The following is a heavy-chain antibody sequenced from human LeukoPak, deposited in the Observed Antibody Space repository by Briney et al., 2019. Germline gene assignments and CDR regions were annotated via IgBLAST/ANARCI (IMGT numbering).Heavy chain of an antibody. V-gene: IGHV4-34*01. CDR1: GGSFSGYY. D-gene: IGHD7-27*01. J-gene: IGHJ4*02. CDR2: INHNGYT. CDR3: ARAGTGDRSAVFDS. Sequence: SETLSLTCAVNGGSFSGYYWNWIRQPPGKGLEWIGEINHNGYTSYNPSLESRVTISVDTSKNQFSLILNSLTAADTAVYFCARAGTGDRSAVFDSWGQGALVTVSS.